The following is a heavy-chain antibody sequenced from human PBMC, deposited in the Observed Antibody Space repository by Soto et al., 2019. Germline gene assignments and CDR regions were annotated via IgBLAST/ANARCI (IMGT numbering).Heavy chain of an antibody. CDR3: ARAFTYDFWSGSLEGLDV. CDR1: GGSITGYY. CDR2: IYYTGST. V-gene: IGHV4-59*01. D-gene: IGHD3-3*01. Sequence: ASETLSLTCTVSGGSITGYYWSWIRQPPGKGLEWIGYIYYTGSTNYNPSLKSRVSISVDTSKNQFSLKLSSVTAADTAVYYCARAFTYDFWSGSLEGLDVWGLGTTVTVSS. J-gene: IGHJ6*02.